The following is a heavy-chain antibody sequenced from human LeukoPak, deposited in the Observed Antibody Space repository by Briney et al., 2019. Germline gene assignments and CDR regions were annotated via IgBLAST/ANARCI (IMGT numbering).Heavy chain of an antibody. CDR3: AIQPHDILTGYSDY. V-gene: IGHV3-21*01. D-gene: IGHD3-9*01. Sequence: GGSLRLSCADSGFTFSSYSMNWVRQAPGKGLEWVSSVSSSCCSLYYANSVKVRFTISRDIPKNSLYLQMNTLTADDTAVYYCAIQPHDILTGYSDYWGQGTLVTVSS. J-gene: IGHJ4*02. CDR1: GFTFSSYS. CDR2: VSSSCCSL.